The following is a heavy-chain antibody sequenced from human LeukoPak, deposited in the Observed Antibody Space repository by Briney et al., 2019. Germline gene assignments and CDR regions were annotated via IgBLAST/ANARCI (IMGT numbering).Heavy chain of an antibody. Sequence: GASVNVSCKAFGATLNVGHAFIWARQAPGQGLQWMGRMIPFLGEVNYAQNFQGRVSFTADRSTATMYMELKRLRLDDTAIYYCSPCGHAYDWFGPWGQGTLVTVSA. CDR1: GATLNVGHA. CDR2: MIPFLGEV. D-gene: IGHD5-12*01. V-gene: IGHV1-69*04. CDR3: SPCGHAYDWFGP. J-gene: IGHJ5*02.